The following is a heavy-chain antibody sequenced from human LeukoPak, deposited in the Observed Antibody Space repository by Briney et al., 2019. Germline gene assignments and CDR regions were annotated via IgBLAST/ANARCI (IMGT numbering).Heavy chain of an antibody. CDR1: GGSISAYY. CDR3: ATMFGESSDFDH. D-gene: IGHD3-10*02. J-gene: IGHJ4*02. V-gene: IGHV4-4*07. CDR2: LHSSGET. Sequence: SETLSLTCVVSGGSISAYYWNWIRQPAGKGLEWIGRLHSSGETTSNPSFMSRASMSLDTSRTHFTLKLTSVTAADTAIYYCATMFGESSDFDHWGQGTLVTVSS.